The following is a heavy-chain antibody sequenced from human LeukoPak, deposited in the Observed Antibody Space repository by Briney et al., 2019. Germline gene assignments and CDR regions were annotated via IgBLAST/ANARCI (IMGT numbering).Heavy chain of an antibody. CDR1: GFTFSTYW. CDR3: ARGVPYDSWSGPHYSDY. Sequence: GGSLRLSCSASGFTFSTYWMSWVRQAPGKGLEWVANMRRDGNEIYYLDSVRGRFTISRENAKNSLYLQMNSLRAEDTAVYYCARGVPYDSWSGPHYSDYWGQGTLVTVSS. CDR2: MRRDGNEI. D-gene: IGHD3-3*01. J-gene: IGHJ4*02. V-gene: IGHV3-7*01.